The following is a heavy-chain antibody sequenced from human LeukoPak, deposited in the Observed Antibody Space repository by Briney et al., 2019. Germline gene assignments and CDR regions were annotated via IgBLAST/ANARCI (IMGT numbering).Heavy chain of an antibody. CDR1: GLTFNNYG. J-gene: IGHJ4*02. Sequence: GGSLRLSCAASGLTFNNYGMNWVRQAPGKGLEWVSAISGSGGSTYYADSVKGRFTISRGNAKNSLYLQMNSLRAEDTAVYYCARDRRVQLWSPAGFDYWGQGTLVTVSS. CDR3: ARDRRVQLWSPAGFDY. V-gene: IGHV3-23*01. D-gene: IGHD5-18*01. CDR2: ISGSGGST.